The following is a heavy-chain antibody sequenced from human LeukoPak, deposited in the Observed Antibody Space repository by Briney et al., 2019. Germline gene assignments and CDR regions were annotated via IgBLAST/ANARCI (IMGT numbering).Heavy chain of an antibody. D-gene: IGHD6-6*01. CDR3: ARARWGSSSSWFDP. CDR2: IYTSGST. CDR1: GGSISSYY. V-gene: IGHV4-4*09. J-gene: IGHJ5*02. Sequence: PSETLSLTCTVSGGSISSYYWSWIRQPPGKGLEWIGYIYTSGSTNYNPSLKSRVTISVDTPKNQFSLKLSSVTAADTAVYYCARARWGSSSSWFDPWGQGTLVTVSS.